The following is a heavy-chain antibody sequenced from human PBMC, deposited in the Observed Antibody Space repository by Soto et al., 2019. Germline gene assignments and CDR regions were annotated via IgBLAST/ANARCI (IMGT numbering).Heavy chain of an antibody. V-gene: IGHV5-51*01. CDR3: ARLSSGYEKHYYYYYGMDV. Sequence: GESLKISCKGSGYSFTSYWIGWVRQMPGKGLEWMGIIYPGDSDTRYSPSFQGQVTISADKSISTAYLQWSSLRSEDTAVYYCARLSSGYEKHYYYYYGMDVWGQGTTVTVSS. CDR1: GYSFTSYW. D-gene: IGHD5-12*01. CDR2: IYPGDSDT. J-gene: IGHJ6*02.